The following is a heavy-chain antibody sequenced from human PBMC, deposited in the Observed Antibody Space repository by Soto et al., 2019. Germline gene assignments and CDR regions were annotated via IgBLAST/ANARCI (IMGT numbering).Heavy chain of an antibody. D-gene: IGHD6-13*01. CDR1: GFTFDDYA. CDR3: AKDITAAAGPNYYYYYGMDV. J-gene: IGHJ6*02. CDR2: ISWNSGSI. V-gene: IGHV3-9*01. Sequence: EVQLVESGGGLVQPGRSLRLSCAASGFTFDDYAMHWVRQAPGKGLEWVSGISWNSGSIGYADSVKGRFTISRDNAKNSLYLQMNSLRAEDTALYYCAKDITAAAGPNYYYYYGMDVWGQGTTVTVSS.